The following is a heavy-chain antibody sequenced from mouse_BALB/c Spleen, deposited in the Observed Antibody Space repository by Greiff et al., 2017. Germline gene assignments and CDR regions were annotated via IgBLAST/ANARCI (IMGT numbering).Heavy chain of an antibody. Sequence: EVNLVESGGGLVQPGGSMKLSCVASGFTFSNYWMNWVRQSPEKGLEWVAEIRLKSNNYATHYAESVKGRFTISRDDSKSSVYLQMNNLRAEDTGIYYCTNYGSSYDAMDYWGQGTSVTVSS. V-gene: IGHV6-6*02. CDR3: TNYGSSYDAMDY. J-gene: IGHJ4*01. CDR2: IRLKSNNYAT. CDR1: GFTFSNYW. D-gene: IGHD1-1*01.